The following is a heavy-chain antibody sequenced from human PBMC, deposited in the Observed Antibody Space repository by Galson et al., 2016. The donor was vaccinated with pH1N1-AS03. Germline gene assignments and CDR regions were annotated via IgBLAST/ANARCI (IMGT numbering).Heavy chain of an antibody. D-gene: IGHD2-2*01. CDR1: GITLTTSV. CDR3: ARTPYQPLLPGDY. J-gene: IGHJ4*02. CDR2: ISVDGRNE. V-gene: IGHV3-30*07. Sequence: SLRLSCAVSGITLTTSVIHWVRQAPGKGPEWLTLISVDGRNEMHAGSVKDRFTVSRDNSKNTVYLQMNSLRAEDTAVYYCARTPYQPLLPGDYWGRGTLVTVSS.